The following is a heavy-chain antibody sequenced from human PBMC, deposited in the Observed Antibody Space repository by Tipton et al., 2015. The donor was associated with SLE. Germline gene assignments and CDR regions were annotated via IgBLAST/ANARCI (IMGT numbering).Heavy chain of an antibody. CDR2: IYYSGST. D-gene: IGHD2-15*01. CDR1: GGSISSYY. V-gene: IGHV4-59*01. J-gene: IGHJ6*03. Sequence: LSCTVSGGSISSYYWSWIRQPPGKGLEWIGYIYYSGSTNYNPSLKSRVTISVDTSKNQFSLKLSSVTAADTAVYYCARAARISSYYYYYYMDVWGKGTTATVSS. CDR3: ARAARISSYYYYYYMDV.